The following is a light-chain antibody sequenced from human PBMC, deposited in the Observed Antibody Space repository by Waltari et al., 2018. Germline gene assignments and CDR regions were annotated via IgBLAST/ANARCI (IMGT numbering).Light chain of an antibody. Sequence: IQLTQSPSSLSASVGDRVTITGRASQGIRRDLVWYQQNPGKPPNLLIYAASTLQSVVPSRFSGSGSGTDFTLTISSLQPEDFATYYCQQLNWYPITFGQGTRLEIK. CDR2: AAS. V-gene: IGKV1-9*01. CDR3: QQLNWYPIT. CDR1: QGIRRD. J-gene: IGKJ5*01.